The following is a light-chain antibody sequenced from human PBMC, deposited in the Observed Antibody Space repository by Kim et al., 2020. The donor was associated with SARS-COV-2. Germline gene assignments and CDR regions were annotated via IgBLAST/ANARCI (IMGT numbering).Light chain of an antibody. CDR3: QQYNSYSPYT. CDR1: QSISSW. CDR2: KAS. J-gene: IGKJ2*01. Sequence: ASGGERGSINCRASQSISSWLAWYQQKPGKAPKLLSYKASSLQSGVPSRFSGSGSGTEFTLTISSLQPDDFAAYYCQQYNSYSPYTFGQGTKLEI. V-gene: IGKV1-5*03.